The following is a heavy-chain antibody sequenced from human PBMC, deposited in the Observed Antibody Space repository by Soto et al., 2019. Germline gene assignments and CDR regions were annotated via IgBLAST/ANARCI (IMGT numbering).Heavy chain of an antibody. CDR3: AKGGYDFWSGPAPYYYYMDV. J-gene: IGHJ6*03. D-gene: IGHD3-3*01. V-gene: IGHV3-23*01. CDR2: ISGSGGST. CDR1: GFTFSSYA. Sequence: GGSLRLSCAASGFTFSSYAMSWVRQAPGKGLEWVSAISGSGGSTYYADSVKGRFTISRDNSKNTLYLQMNSLRAEDTAVYYCAKGGYDFWSGPAPYYYYMDVWGKGTTVTVSS.